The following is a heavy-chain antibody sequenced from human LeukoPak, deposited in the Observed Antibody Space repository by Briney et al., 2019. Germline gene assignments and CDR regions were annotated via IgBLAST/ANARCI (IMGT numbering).Heavy chain of an antibody. CDR3: ARLGMGAFDI. Sequence: PGESLKISCKGSGYIFTNYWIGWVRLVPGKGLDWMGIIYCGDSDTRYSPSFQGQVAISADKSISTAYLQWSSLKASDTAMYYCARLGMGAFDIWGQGTMVTVSS. J-gene: IGHJ3*02. V-gene: IGHV5-51*01. CDR2: IYCGDSDT. D-gene: IGHD7-27*01. CDR1: GYIFTNYW.